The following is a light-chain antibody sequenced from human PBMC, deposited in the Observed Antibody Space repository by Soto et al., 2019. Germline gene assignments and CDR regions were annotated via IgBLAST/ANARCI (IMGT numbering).Light chain of an antibody. Sequence: DIQMTQSRSTLSASVGDRVTITCRASQTISSWLAWYQQKPGKAPKLLIYEASRLESGVPSRFSGSGSGTEFTLTISSLQPDDFATYYCQQYDSYRTFGQGTKVDI. V-gene: IGKV1-5*03. CDR1: QTISSW. J-gene: IGKJ1*01. CDR2: EAS. CDR3: QQYDSYRT.